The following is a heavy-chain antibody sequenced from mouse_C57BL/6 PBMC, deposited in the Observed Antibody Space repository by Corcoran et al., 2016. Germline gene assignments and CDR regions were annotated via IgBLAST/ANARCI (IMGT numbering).Heavy chain of an antibody. CDR1: GFNIKNTY. Sequence: EVQLQQSVAELVRPGASVKLSCTASGFNIKNTYMHWVKQRPEQGLEWIGRIDPANGNTKYAPKFQGKATITADTSSNTAYLQLSSLTSEDTAIYYCSPYDDYDEAWFAYWGQGTLVTVSA. CDR2: IDPANGNT. J-gene: IGHJ3*01. D-gene: IGHD2-4*01. V-gene: IGHV14-3*01. CDR3: SPYDDYDEAWFAY.